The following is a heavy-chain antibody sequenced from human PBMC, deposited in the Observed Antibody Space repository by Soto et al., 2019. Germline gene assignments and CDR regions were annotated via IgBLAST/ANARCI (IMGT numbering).Heavy chain of an antibody. Sequence: EVQLLESGGGFIHPGGSLRLSCAASGFSFSSFAMNWVRQAPGKGLEWVSIISGSADSTFYADSVKGRFTISRDNSKSTLYLQISSLRAGDTAVYYCAKTRGAMIYAISVYGMDVWGQGTTVTVSS. V-gene: IGHV3-23*01. D-gene: IGHD2-8*01. CDR1: GFSFSSFA. CDR2: ISGSADST. J-gene: IGHJ6*02. CDR3: AKTRGAMIYAISVYGMDV.